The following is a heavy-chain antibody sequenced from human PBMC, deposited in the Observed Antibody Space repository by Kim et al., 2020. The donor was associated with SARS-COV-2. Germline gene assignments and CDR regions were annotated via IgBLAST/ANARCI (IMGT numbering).Heavy chain of an antibody. D-gene: IGHD4-17*01. CDR3: ARTAGDYGFDY. Sequence: SETLSLTCTVSGDSLSSSNFYWGWIRQPPGKGLEWIGSFIYSGSAYYNPSLKSRVTISVDPSNNQFSLKLSSVTAADTAAYYCARTAGDYGFDYWGQGTLVPVSS. CDR1: GDSLSSSNFY. J-gene: IGHJ4*02. V-gene: IGHV4-39*07. CDR2: FIYSGSA.